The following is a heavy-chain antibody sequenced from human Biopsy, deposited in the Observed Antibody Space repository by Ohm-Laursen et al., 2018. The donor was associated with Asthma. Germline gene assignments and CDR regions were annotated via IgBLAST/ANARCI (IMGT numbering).Heavy chain of an antibody. CDR2: INSVFGTT. Sequence: SVKVSCKSLGGTFNTYVIGWVRQAPGQGLKWMGGINSVFGTTTYPQKFQDRVTIPADDSTSTVYMELSSLRSEDPAVYYCARKAGSCISRTCYSLDFWGQGTLVTVSS. CDR1: GGTFNTYV. J-gene: IGHJ4*02. V-gene: IGHV1-69*01. D-gene: IGHD2-2*01. CDR3: ARKAGSCISRTCYSLDF.